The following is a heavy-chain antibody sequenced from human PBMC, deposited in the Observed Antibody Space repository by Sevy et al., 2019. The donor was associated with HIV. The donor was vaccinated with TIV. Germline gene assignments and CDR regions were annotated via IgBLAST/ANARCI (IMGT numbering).Heavy chain of an antibody. V-gene: IGHV4-39*01. Sequence: SETLSLTCTVSGGSISSSRHYWGWIRQSPGKRLEWIGSRFYSGGAYYNPSLQSRVTMSVYTSNNQFSLNVNSVTAAETAVYDCARHPLGNWFDLWGQGILVTVSS. CDR2: RFYSGGA. D-gene: IGHD3-16*01. CDR3: ARHPLGNWFDL. CDR1: GGSISSSRHY. J-gene: IGHJ5*02.